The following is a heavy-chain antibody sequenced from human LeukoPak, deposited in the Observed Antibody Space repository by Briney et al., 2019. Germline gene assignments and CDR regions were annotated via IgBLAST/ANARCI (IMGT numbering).Heavy chain of an antibody. V-gene: IGHV3-74*01. CDR2: IKSDGKT. CDR3: ARAPSEIGGYYPEYFRH. Sequence: PGGSLRLSCAASGFTFSSYWMHWVRQAPGKGLVWVSRIKSDGKTNYADSVKGRFTISRDNAKNTVSLQMNSLIAEDTGVYYCARAPSEIGGYYPEYFRHWGQGTLVTVSS. CDR1: GFTFSSYW. D-gene: IGHD3-22*01. J-gene: IGHJ1*01.